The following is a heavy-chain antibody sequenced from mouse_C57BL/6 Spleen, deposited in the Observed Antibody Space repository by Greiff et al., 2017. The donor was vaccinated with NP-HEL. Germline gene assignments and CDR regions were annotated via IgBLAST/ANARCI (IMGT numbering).Heavy chain of an antibody. CDR1: GYSITSGYY. Sequence: EVKVEESGPGLVKPSPSLSLTCSVTGYSITSGYYWNWIRQFPGNKLEWMGYISYDGSNNYNPSLKNRISITRDTSKNQFFLKLNSVTTEDTATYYCARGGSSGYWFAYWGQRTLVTVSA. J-gene: IGHJ3*01. V-gene: IGHV3-6*01. D-gene: IGHD3-2*02. CDR2: ISYDGSN. CDR3: ARGGSSGYWFAY.